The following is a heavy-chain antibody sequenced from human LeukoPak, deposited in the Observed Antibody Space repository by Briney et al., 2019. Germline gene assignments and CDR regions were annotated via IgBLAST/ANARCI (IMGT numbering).Heavy chain of an antibody. CDR2: IYHSGST. J-gene: IGHJ6*02. V-gene: IGHV4-4*02. CDR3: ARELGNDFWSGYPYYYGMDV. CDR1: GGSISSSNW. Sequence: SETLSLTCAVSGGSISSSNWWSWVRQPPGKGLEWIGEIYHSGSTNYNPSLKSRVTTSVDKSKNQFSLKLSSVTAADTAVYYCARELGNDFWSGYPYYYGMDVWGQGTTVTVSS. D-gene: IGHD3-3*01.